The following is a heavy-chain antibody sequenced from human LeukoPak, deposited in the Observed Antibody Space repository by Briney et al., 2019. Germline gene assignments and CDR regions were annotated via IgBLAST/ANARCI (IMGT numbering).Heavy chain of an antibody. Sequence: SVKVSCTASGGTFSSYAISWVRQVPGQGLEWMGGIIPIFGTANYAQKFQGRVTITADESTSTAYMELSSLRSEDTAVYYCARGEGITMVRGDRFDYWGQGTLVTVSS. D-gene: IGHD3-10*01. CDR2: IIPIFGTA. J-gene: IGHJ4*02. CDR3: ARGEGITMVRGDRFDY. CDR1: GGTFSSYA. V-gene: IGHV1-69*01.